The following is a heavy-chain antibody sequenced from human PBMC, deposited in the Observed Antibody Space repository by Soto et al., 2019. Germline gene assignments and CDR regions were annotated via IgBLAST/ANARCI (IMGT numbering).Heavy chain of an antibody. J-gene: IGHJ6*03. CDR3: ARGRPQKGGYCSSTSCYSYYYYYMDV. CDR1: GGSISSYY. D-gene: IGHD2-2*01. Sequence: QVQLQESGPGLVKPSETLSLTCTVSGGSISSYYWSWIRQPPGKGLEWIGYIYYSGSTNYNPSLSSRATLSVDPSKNQFSLKLSSVTAADTAVYYCARGRPQKGGYCSSTSCYSYYYYYMDVWGKGTTVTVSS. CDR2: IYYSGST. V-gene: IGHV4-59*01.